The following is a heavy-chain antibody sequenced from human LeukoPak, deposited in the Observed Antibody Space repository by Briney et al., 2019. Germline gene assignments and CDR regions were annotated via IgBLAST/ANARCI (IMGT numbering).Heavy chain of an antibody. D-gene: IGHD2-21*02. CDR1: GFTFSSSG. CDR3: AKDTSDCDY. V-gene: IGHV3-23*01. Sequence: GGSLRLSCAASGFTFSSSGMNWVRQAPGQGLEWVSSIFGTGGTTYYADSVKGRFTISRDNSKNMLYLQMNSLRAEDTAVYYCAKDTSDCDYWGQGTLVTVSS. J-gene: IGHJ4*02. CDR2: IFGTGGTT.